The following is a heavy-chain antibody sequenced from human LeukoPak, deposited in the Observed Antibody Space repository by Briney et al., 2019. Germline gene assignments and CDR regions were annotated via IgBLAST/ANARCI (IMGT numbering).Heavy chain of an antibody. CDR1: GFPFSSYA. V-gene: IGHV3-48*03. CDR2: ISSGGSTI. J-gene: IGHJ4*02. CDR3: AKENDFVY. Sequence: PGGSLRLSCAASGFPFSSYAMDWVRQAPGKGLEWVSYISSGGSTIYYADSLKGRFTISKDNAKNSLYLQMNSLRAEDTAVYYCAKENDFVYWGQGTLVTVSS. D-gene: IGHD3-3*01.